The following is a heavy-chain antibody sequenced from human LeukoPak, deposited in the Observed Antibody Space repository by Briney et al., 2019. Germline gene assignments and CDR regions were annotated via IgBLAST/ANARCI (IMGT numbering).Heavy chain of an antibody. V-gene: IGHV3-30*04. J-gene: IGHJ6*02. Sequence: GGSLRLSCAASGFTFSSYAMHWVRQAPGKGLEWVAVISYDGSNKYYADSVKGRFTISRDNSKNTLYLQMNSLRAEDTAVYYCARDLGYYYGSGSYMQYYYYYYGMDVWGQGTTVTVSS. CDR1: GFTFSSYA. D-gene: IGHD3-10*01. CDR2: ISYDGSNK. CDR3: ARDLGYYYGSGSYMQYYYYYYGMDV.